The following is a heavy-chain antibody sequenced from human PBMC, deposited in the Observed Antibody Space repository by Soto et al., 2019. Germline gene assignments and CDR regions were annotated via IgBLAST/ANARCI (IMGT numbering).Heavy chain of an antibody. CDR2: IYPGDSDT. V-gene: IGHV5-51*01. Sequence: GESLKISCKASGYSFTTCWIGWVRQMPGKGLEWMGIIYPGDSDTNYSPSFQGQVTISADKSISTAYLQWSSLKASDTAMYYCARRGYSYGYIDYWGQGTLVTVSS. J-gene: IGHJ4*02. CDR3: ARRGYSYGYIDY. D-gene: IGHD5-18*01. CDR1: GYSFTTCW.